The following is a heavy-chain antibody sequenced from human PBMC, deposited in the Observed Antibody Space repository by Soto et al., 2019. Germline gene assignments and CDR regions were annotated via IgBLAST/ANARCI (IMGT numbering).Heavy chain of an antibody. CDR1: GGSVSDYY. J-gene: IGHJ3*02. V-gene: IGHV4-34*11. CDR2: IYNSGSA. CDR3: ATYRKFFQI. Sequence: SETLSLTCDVYGGSVSDYYWSWIRQSPGKGLEWIGFIYNSGSAYYNSSLKSRVTISVDRSKNHFFLNLTSVTAADTAVYYCATYRKFFQIWGQGTKVTVSS.